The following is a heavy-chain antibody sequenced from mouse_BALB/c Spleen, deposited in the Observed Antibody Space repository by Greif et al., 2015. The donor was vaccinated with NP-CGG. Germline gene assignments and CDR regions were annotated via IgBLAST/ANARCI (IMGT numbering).Heavy chain of an antibody. CDR2: INPNNGGT. CDR1: GYTFTDYN. Sequence: VQLKESGPELVKPGASVKIPCKASGYTFTDYNMDWVKQSHGKSLEWIGDINPNNGGTIYNQKFKGKATLTVDKSSSTAYMELRSLTSEDTAVYYCAREGGRDYDGGAMDYWGQGTSVTVSS. J-gene: IGHJ4*01. CDR3: AREGGRDYDGGAMDY. D-gene: IGHD2-4*01. V-gene: IGHV1-18*01.